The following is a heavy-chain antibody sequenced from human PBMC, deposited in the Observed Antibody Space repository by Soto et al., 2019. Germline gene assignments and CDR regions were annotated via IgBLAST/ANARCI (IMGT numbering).Heavy chain of an antibody. V-gene: IGHV1-69*01. Sequence: QVQLVQSGAEVKKPGSSVKVSCKASGGTFNSYTINWVRQAPGQGLEWMGGITPIFGRRNYAQKFQDRVNIAASESTNTAYMELRDLTSDDTAVYYCARVPGIVLVPTKRPIGACFDLWGEGALVTVSS. CDR1: GGTFNSYT. J-gene: IGHJ5*02. CDR2: ITPIFGRR. CDR3: ARVPGIVLVPTKRPIGACFDL. D-gene: IGHD2-8*02.